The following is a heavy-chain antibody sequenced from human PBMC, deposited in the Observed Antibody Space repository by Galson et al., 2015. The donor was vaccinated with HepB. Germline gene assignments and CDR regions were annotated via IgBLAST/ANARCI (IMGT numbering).Heavy chain of an antibody. CDR1: GFPFNNAW. D-gene: IGHD2-8*02. CDR3: TTDVYYSTYWSWLDP. Sequence: SLRLSCAASGFPFNNAWMTWVRQAPGMGLEWVGRIKSKTDGETTDYAAPVKGRFTISRDDPKNRLYLQMNSLKPEDTAVYYCTTDVYYSTYWSWLDPWGQGTLVTVSP. J-gene: IGHJ5*02. CDR2: IKSKTDGETT. V-gene: IGHV3-15*01.